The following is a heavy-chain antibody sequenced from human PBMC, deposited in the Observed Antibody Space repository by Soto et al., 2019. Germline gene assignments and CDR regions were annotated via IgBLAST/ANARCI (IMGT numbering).Heavy chain of an antibody. CDR1: GGSFSGYY. CDR3: ARGNH. Sequence: QVQLQQWGAGLLKPSETLSLTCAVYGGSFSGYYWSWIRQPPGKGLEWIGEINHSGSTNYNPSLKRRVTISVDTSKNPFSLQLRSVTAADPAVYYCARGNHWGQGTLVTVSS. V-gene: IGHV4-34*01. J-gene: IGHJ5*02. CDR2: INHSGST.